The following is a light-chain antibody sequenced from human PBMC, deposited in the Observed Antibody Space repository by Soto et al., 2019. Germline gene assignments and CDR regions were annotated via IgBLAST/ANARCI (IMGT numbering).Light chain of an antibody. V-gene: IGKV3-20*01. Sequence: EIVLTQSPGTLSLSPGERATLSCRASQSVSSSYLAWYQQKPGQAPRLLIYGASSRATVIPDRFSGSGSGTDCTLTISRLEPEDLSVYYCQQYGSSPWTFGQGTKVEIK. J-gene: IGKJ1*01. CDR1: QSVSSSY. CDR3: QQYGSSPWT. CDR2: GAS.